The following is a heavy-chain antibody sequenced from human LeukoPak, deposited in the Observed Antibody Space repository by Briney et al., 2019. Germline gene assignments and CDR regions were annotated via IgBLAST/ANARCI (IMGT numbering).Heavy chain of an antibody. D-gene: IGHD3-22*01. V-gene: IGHV3-9*01. Sequence: PGRSLRLSCAASGFTFDDYAMHWVRQAPGKGLEWVSGISWNSGSIGYADSVKGRFTISRDNAKNSLYLQMNSLRAEDTAVYYCARDKHFWFGSGYFFDYWGQGTLVTVSS. CDR3: ARDKHFWFGSGYFFDY. CDR2: ISWNSGSI. J-gene: IGHJ4*02. CDR1: GFTFDDYA.